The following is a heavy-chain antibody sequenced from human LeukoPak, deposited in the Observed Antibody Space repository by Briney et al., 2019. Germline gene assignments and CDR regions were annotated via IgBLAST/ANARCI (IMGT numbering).Heavy chain of an antibody. CDR2: IKEDGSIQ. CDR3: ARDVWTGVAVSDY. D-gene: IGHD6-19*01. V-gene: IGHV3-7*01. CDR1: GFTFSSYW. Sequence: GGSLRLSCVASGFTFSSYWMTWVRQAPGKGLEWLANIKEDGSIQYYLDSVRGRFTISKDNAKTSVYLQLNSLRADDTAVYYCARDVWTGVAVSDYWGQGTLVTVSS. J-gene: IGHJ4*02.